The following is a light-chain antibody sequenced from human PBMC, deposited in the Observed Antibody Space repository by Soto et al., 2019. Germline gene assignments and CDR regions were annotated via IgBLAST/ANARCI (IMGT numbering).Light chain of an antibody. V-gene: IGKV4-1*01. J-gene: IGKJ4*01. CDR2: WAS. CDR3: QQYYGDPLT. Sequence: DIVMTQSPDSLAVSLGERATINCKSSQSLLSRSNNKNFLAWYQQRPGQPPKLLISWASTRESGVPDRFSGSGSGTDFTLTISSLQAEDVAVYYCQQYYGDPLTFGGGTKVEI. CDR1: QSLLSRSNNKNF.